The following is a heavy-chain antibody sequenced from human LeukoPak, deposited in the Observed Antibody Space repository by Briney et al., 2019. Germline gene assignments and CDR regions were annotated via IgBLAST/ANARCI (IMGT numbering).Heavy chain of an antibody. J-gene: IGHJ6*02. CDR3: ARVGYYYYYGMDV. CDR1: GFTFDDYG. Sequence: GGSLRLSCAASGFTFDDYGMSWVRQAPGKGLEWVSGINWNGGSTGYADSVKGRFTISRDNSKITLYLQMNSLRAEDTAVYYCARVGYYYYYGMDVWGQGTTVTVSS. D-gene: IGHD3-10*01. V-gene: IGHV3-20*04. CDR2: INWNGGST.